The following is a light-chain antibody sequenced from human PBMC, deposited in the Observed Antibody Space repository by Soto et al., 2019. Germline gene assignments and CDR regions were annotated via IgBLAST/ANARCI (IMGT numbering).Light chain of an antibody. J-gene: IGKJ1*01. CDR3: QEYSSFSWT. V-gene: IGKV1-5*01. CDR1: QSINTW. Sequence: DIQMTQSPSTLSASVGDRVTITCRASQSINTWLAWYQQKPGQAPELLIYDASSLAGGVPSRFGGSGAGTDFTLTISSLQPDDFETYYCQEYSSFSWTFGQGTKVDIK. CDR2: DAS.